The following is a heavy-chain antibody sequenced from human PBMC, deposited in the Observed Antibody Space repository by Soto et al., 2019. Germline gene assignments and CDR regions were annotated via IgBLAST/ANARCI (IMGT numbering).Heavy chain of an antibody. CDR2: INAGNGNT. V-gene: IGHV1-3*01. J-gene: IGHJ4*02. CDR1: GYTFTNYA. CDR3: ARASSWVVTDY. Sequence: QVQPVQSGAEVKKPGASVKVSCKASGYTFTNYAMHWVRQAPGQRLEWMGWINAGNGNTKYSQKFQGRVTITRDTSASTAYMELSSLRSEDTAVYYCARASSWVVTDYWGQGTLVTVSS. D-gene: IGHD6-13*01.